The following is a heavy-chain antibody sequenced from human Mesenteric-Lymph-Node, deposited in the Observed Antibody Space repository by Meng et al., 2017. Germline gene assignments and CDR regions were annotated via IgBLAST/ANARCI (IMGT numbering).Heavy chain of an antibody. CDR1: GYTFSNYG. CDR3: TRADTAAAGTGGY. V-gene: IGHV1-18*01. CDR2: ISGYSGNT. J-gene: IGHJ4*02. Sequence: QVQLVQSGAEVKKPGASVKVSCKATGYTFSNYGISWVRQAPGQGLEWMGWISGYSGNTKYAQKLQGRVTMTTDTSTNTAYMELRSLRSDDTAVYYCTRADTAAAGTGGYWGQGTLVTVSS. D-gene: IGHD6-13*01.